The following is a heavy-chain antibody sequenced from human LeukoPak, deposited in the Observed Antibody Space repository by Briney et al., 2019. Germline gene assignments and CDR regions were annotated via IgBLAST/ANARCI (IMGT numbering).Heavy chain of an antibody. CDR3: AKDSSKSIAARTPFDY. Sequence: PGGSLRLSCAASGFTFSGYAMSWVRQAPGKGLEWVSAISGSGGSTYYADSVKGRFTISRDNSKNTLYLQMNSLRAEDTAVYYCAKDSSKSIAARTPFDYWGQGTLVTVSS. V-gene: IGHV3-23*01. J-gene: IGHJ4*02. CDR1: GFTFSGYA. CDR2: ISGSGGST. D-gene: IGHD6-13*01.